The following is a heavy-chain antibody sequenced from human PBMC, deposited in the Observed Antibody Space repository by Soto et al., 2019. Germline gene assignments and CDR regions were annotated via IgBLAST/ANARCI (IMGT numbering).Heavy chain of an antibody. Sequence: EVQLLESGGGLVQPGGSLRLSCAASGFTFSSYAMTWVRQAPGKGLEWISTISGTTDSSFYADSVKGRFTISRDNSKNTLYLQMSSLRAEDTAVYYCAKTIYDFWSGLDYWGRGNLVTVSS. CDR3: AKTIYDFWSGLDY. D-gene: IGHD3-3*01. V-gene: IGHV3-23*01. CDR2: ISGTTDSS. CDR1: GFTFSSYA. J-gene: IGHJ4*02.